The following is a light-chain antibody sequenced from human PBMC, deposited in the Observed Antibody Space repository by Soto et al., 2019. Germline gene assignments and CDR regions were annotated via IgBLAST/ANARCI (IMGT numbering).Light chain of an antibody. Sequence: DSRMIQSPSSVSASVGDRVTITCRASQGISNWLAWYQQKPGQAPKLLIYAASSLHSGVPSRFSGSGSGTDFTLTISSLQPEDFATYFCQQSNSFPHTFGRGTKLEI. J-gene: IGKJ2*01. CDR3: QQSNSFPHT. CDR2: AAS. CDR1: QGISNW. V-gene: IGKV1-12*01.